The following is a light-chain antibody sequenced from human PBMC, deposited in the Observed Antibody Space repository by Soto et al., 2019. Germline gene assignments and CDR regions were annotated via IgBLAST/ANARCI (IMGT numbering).Light chain of an antibody. CDR2: WAS. CDR1: QSVLYSSNNKNY. V-gene: IGKV4-1*01. CDR3: QQYYSTPPL. Sequence: DIVMTQSPDSLAVSLGERATINCKSSQSVLYSSNNKNYLAWYQQKPGQPPKLLIYWASTRESGVPDRFSGRGSGTDFTLTISSLQAEDVAVYYCQQYYSTPPLFGQGTKLEIK. J-gene: IGKJ2*01.